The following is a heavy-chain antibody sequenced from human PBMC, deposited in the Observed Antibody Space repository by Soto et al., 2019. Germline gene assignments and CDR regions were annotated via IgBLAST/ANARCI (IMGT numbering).Heavy chain of an antibody. CDR1: GFTFTSSA. CDR3: AASYCSGGSCYKRRAFDI. J-gene: IGHJ3*02. Sequence: GASVKVSCKASGFTFTSSAVQWVRQARGQRLEWIGWIVVGSGNTNYAQKFQEGVTITRDMSTSTAYMELSSLRSEDTAVYYCAASYCSGGSCYKRRAFDIWGQGTMVTVSS. V-gene: IGHV1-58*01. CDR2: IVVGSGNT. D-gene: IGHD2-15*01.